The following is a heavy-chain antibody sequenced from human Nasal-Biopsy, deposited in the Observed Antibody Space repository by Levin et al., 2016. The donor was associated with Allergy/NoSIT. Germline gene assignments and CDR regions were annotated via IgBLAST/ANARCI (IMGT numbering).Heavy chain of an antibody. D-gene: IGHD3-3*02. CDR3: AEGGISPPRAAS. CDR2: ISSDNVNT. V-gene: IGHV3-23*01. CDR1: GFTFRDYA. J-gene: IGHJ5*02. Sequence: GGSLRLSCVASGFTFRDYAMSWVRQAPGKGLEWVARISSDNVNTDYADPVKGRFTISRDNSYNTLYLQMSSLRGEDTAVYYCAEGGISPPRAASWGQGTLVTVSS.